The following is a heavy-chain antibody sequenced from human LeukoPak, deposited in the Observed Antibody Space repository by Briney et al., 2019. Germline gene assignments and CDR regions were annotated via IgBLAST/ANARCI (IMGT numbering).Heavy chain of an antibody. CDR3: AKAFSSGWSPFDY. D-gene: IGHD6-19*01. CDR2: IRGAEGGT. CDR1: GFTINTFT. V-gene: IGHV3-23*01. J-gene: IGHJ4*02. Sequence: PGGSLRLSCAASGFTINTFTMNWVRHAPGKGLEWVSTIRGAEGGTYYADSVKGRFTISRDNFENTLYLQMNYLREEDTALYYCAKAFSSGWSPFDYWGQGALVTVSS.